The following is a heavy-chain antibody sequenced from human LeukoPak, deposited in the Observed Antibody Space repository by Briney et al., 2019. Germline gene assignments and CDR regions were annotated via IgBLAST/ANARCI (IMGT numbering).Heavy chain of an antibody. D-gene: IGHD5-18*01. J-gene: IGHJ4*02. CDR1: GYSFTNYW. Sequence: GESLKISCKGSGYSFTNYWIGWVRQMPGKGLEWMGIIYPDDSDTRYSPSFQGQVTISADKSISTAYLQWSSLKASDTAMYYCARQDAGSYGYFAYWGQGTLVTVSS. CDR2: IYPDDSDT. V-gene: IGHV5-51*01. CDR3: ARQDAGSYGYFAY.